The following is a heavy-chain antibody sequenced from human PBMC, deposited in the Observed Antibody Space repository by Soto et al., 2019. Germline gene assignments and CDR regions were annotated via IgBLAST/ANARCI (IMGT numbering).Heavy chain of an antibody. V-gene: IGHV3-72*01. Sequence: EVQLVESGGGLVQPGGSLRLSCAASGFTFSDHYMDWVRQAPGKGLEWVGRTRNKANSYTTEYAASVKGRFTISRDDSKNSLYLQMNSLKTEDTAVYYCATYYYDSSGYYHDYWGQGTLVTVSS. CDR1: GFTFSDHY. D-gene: IGHD3-22*01. CDR3: ATYYYDSSGYYHDY. J-gene: IGHJ4*02. CDR2: TRNKANSYTT.